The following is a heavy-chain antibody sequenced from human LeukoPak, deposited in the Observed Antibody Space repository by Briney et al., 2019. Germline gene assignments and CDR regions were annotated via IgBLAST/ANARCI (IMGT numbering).Heavy chain of an antibody. D-gene: IGHD4-23*01. CDR3: ARDGDGGLGSDY. J-gene: IGHJ4*02. V-gene: IGHV3-48*02. Sequence: GGSLRLSCAASGFTFSSYSMNWVRQAPRQGLEWVSYISRSSSTIYYADSVKGRFTISRDNAKNSLYLQMNSLRDEDTAVYYCARDGDGGLGSDYWGQGTLVTV. CDR1: GFTFSSYS. CDR2: ISRSSSTI.